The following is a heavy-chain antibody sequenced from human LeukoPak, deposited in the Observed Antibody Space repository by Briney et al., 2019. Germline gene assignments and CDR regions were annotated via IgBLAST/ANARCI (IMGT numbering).Heavy chain of an antibody. Sequence: ASVKVSCKASGYTFTGYYMHWVRQAPGQGLEGMGWINPNSGGTNYAQKFQGRVTMTRDTSISTAYMELSRLRSDDTAVYYCARDHLIAVAEEQGDYWGQGTLVTVSS. CDR1: GYTFTGYY. D-gene: IGHD6-19*01. J-gene: IGHJ4*02. CDR2: INPNSGGT. CDR3: ARDHLIAVAEEQGDY. V-gene: IGHV1-2*02.